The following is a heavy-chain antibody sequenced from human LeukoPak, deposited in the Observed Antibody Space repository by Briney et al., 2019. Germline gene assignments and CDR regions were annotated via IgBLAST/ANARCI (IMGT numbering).Heavy chain of an antibody. CDR2: IRSKAYGGTT. CDR1: GFTFGDYA. CDR3: TREMVAAAGSWSDYYYYGMDV. J-gene: IGHJ6*04. V-gene: IGHV3-49*04. Sequence: PGGSLRLSCTASGFTFGDYAMSWVRQAPGKGREGVGFIRSKAYGGTTEYAASVKGRFTISRDDSKSIAYLQMNSLKTEDTAVYYCTREMVAAAGSWSDYYYYGMDVWGKGTTVTVSS. D-gene: IGHD6-13*01.